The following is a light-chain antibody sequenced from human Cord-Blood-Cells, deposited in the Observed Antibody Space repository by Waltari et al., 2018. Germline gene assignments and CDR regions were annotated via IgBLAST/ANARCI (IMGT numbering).Light chain of an antibody. V-gene: IGLV2-14*01. CDR2: EVS. CDR1: SSDVGGYNY. J-gene: IGLJ3*02. CDR3: SSYTSSSTLV. Sequence: QSPLTQPASVSGSPGQSTTIPCTGTSSDVGGYNYVSWYQQHPGKAPKLMIYEVSNRPSGVSNRFSGSKSGNTASLTISGLQAEDEADYYCSSYTSSSTLVFGGGTKLTVL.